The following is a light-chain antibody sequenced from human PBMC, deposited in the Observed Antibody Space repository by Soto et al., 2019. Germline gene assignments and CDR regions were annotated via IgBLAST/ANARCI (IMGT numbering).Light chain of an antibody. CDR1: QSISSTY. V-gene: IGKV3-20*01. CDR3: QQYDSPPRT. CDR2: GAS. J-gene: IGKJ1*01. Sequence: EIVLTQSPGTLSLSPGKRVTRSCRASQSISSTYLAWYQQKPGQAPRLLIYGASSRATGIPDRFSGSGSGTDFTLTISRLVPEDFAVYYCQQYDSPPRTFGQGTKVEVQ.